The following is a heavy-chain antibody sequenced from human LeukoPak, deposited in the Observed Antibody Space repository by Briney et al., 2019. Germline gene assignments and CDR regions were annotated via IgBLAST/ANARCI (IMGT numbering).Heavy chain of an antibody. CDR3: AKYMVREIIIDLYYFDY. CDR1: GFTFSSYA. V-gene: IGHV3-23*01. D-gene: IGHD3-10*01. CDR2: MSGSDGST. J-gene: IGHJ4*02. Sequence: GGSLRLSCAASGFTFSSYAMNWVRQAPGKGLEWVSSMSGSDGSTYYADFVKGRFTISRDNSKNTLHLQMNSLRAEDTAVYFCAKYMVREIIIDLYYFDYWGQGTLVTVSS.